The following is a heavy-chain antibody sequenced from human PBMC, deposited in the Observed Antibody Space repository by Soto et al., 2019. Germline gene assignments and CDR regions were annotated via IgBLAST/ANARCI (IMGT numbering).Heavy chain of an antibody. CDR3: ARSYFDFWSGYLFEP. J-gene: IGHJ5*02. V-gene: IGHV4-30-2*01. Sequence: SETLSLTCAVSGGSISSGGYSWSCIRQPPGKGLEWIGYIYHSGSTYYNPSLKSRVTISVDRSKNQFSLKLSSVTAADTAVYYCARSYFDFWSGYLFEPWGQGTRVTVSS. D-gene: IGHD3-3*01. CDR1: GGSISSGGYS. CDR2: IYHSGST.